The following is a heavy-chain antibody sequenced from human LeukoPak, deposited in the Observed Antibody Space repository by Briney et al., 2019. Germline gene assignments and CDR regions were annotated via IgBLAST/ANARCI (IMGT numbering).Heavy chain of an antibody. CDR1: GYTFTSYG. D-gene: IGHD2-15*01. V-gene: IGHV1-18*01. CDR3: ARDAPTPRLTPDY. Sequence: ASVQVSCKTSGYTFTSYGVSWVRQAPGQGLEWMGWISGYNGNTNYAQKVQGRVTMTTDTSTSTAYMELRSLTSDDTAVYYCARDAPTPRLTPDYWGQGSLVIVSP. CDR2: ISGYNGNT. J-gene: IGHJ4*02.